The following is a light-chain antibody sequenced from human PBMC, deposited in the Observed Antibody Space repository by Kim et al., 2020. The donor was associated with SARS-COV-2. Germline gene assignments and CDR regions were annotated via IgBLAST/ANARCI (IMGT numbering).Light chain of an antibody. CDR1: SFNLGAGND. V-gene: IGLV1-40*01. J-gene: IGLJ2*01. CDR3: RSSDSSLSAVVV. Sequence: QSVLTQPPSLSGAPGQRVTISCTGSSFNLGAGNDVQWYQKLTGTAPKLLIYTNTNRPSGVPDRFSASKSGTSASLAITVLQAEDEADYYCRSSDSSLSAVVVFGRGTQLTVL. CDR2: TNT.